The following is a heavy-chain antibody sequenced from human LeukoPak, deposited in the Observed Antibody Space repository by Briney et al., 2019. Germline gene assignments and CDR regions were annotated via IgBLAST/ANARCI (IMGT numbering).Heavy chain of an antibody. D-gene: IGHD3-10*01. V-gene: IGHV1-46*01. CDR3: ARVPPAMVPGQAHFVL. CDR1: GYTFTSYY. J-gene: IGHJ4*02. CDR2: INPGGGST. Sequence: GASVKVSCKASGYTFTSYYMDWVRQAPGQGLEWMGIINPGGGSTSYAQKFQGRVTMTRDTSTSTVYMELSSLRSEDTAVYYCARVPPAMVPGQAHFVLWGQGSLVTVS.